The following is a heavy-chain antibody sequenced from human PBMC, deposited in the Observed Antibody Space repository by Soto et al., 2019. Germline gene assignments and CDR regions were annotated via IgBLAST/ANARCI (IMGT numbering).Heavy chain of an antibody. CDR3: AKDRGPITYYYDSSGFDY. J-gene: IGHJ4*02. D-gene: IGHD3-22*01. CDR1: GFTFGDYT. V-gene: IGHV3-43*01. CDR2: ISWDGGST. Sequence: PGGSLRLSCAASGFTFGDYTMHWVRQAPGKGLEWVSLISWDGGSTYYADSVKGRFTISRDNSKNSLYLQMNSLRTEDTALYYCAKDRGPITYYYDSSGFDYWGQGTLATVSS.